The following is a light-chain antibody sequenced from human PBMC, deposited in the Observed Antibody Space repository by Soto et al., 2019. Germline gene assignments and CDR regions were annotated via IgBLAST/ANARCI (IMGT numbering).Light chain of an antibody. J-gene: IGKJ5*01. CDR2: GAS. CDR1: HSVSSNY. Sequence: EIVLTQSPDTLSVSPGERATLSCRASHSVSSNYLAWYQQKPGQAPSLLIFGASNRAPGIPDRFSGSGSGTDFTLTISSLEPEDFAVYYCQQRSNWPPSFGQGTRLEI. V-gene: IGKV3D-20*02. CDR3: QQRSNWPPS.